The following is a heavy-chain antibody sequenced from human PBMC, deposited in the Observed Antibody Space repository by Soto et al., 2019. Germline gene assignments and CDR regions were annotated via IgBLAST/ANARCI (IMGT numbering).Heavy chain of an antibody. Sequence: QITLKESGPTLVKPTQTLTLTCTFSGFSLSTSGVGVGWIRQPPGQALEWLALIYWDDDERYSPSLKSRLTIAKDTSKNQMVLTMTNIDHVDPASSYCEHVVAGNFDSWGQGSLVTVSS. CDR3: EHVVAGNFDS. J-gene: IGHJ4*02. CDR1: GFSLSTSGVG. CDR2: IYWDDDE. V-gene: IGHV2-5*02.